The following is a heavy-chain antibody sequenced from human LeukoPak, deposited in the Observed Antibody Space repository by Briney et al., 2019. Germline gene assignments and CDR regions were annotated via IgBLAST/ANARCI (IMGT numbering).Heavy chain of an antibody. CDR2: INPSGGTT. D-gene: IGHD6-6*01. CDR1: GYTFTSYY. Sequence: ASVKVSCKASGYTFTSYYMHWVRQAPGQGLEWMGIINPSGGTTSYAQKFQGRVTMTRDTSTSTVYMELSSLRSEDTAVYYCARDLSRRGLYSSSSDYYYMDVWGKGTTVTVS. CDR3: ARDLSRRGLYSSSSDYYYMDV. J-gene: IGHJ6*03. V-gene: IGHV1-46*01.